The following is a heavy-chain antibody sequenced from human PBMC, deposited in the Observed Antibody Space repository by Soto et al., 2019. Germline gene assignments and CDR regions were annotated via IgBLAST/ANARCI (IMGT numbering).Heavy chain of an antibody. CDR2: IYYSGSI. CDR1: GGWC. V-gene: IGHV4-31*02. CDR3: SRASGLKRELRAVFAY. Sequence: GGWCCIMKQQNQGKGLEWIGYIYYSGSIYYNPSLKSRVTISVDTSKNQFSLKLRSVTAADTAVYYCSRASGLKRELRAVFAYWGKGTPVPVSS. D-gene: IGHD1-7*01. J-gene: IGHJ4*02.